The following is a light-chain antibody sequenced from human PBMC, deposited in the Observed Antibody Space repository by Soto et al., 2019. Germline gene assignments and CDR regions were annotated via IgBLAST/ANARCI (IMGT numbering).Light chain of an antibody. Sequence: IVMTHSPATLSVSPGQSFNLSFRASQSISSNFAWYQQKPGQAPRLLIYGASTRATGIPARFSGSGSGTEFTLTISSLQSEDFAVYYCQQYNRWPRTFGQGTKVDIK. V-gene: IGKV3-15*01. CDR3: QQYNRWPRT. CDR1: QSISSN. J-gene: IGKJ1*01. CDR2: GAS.